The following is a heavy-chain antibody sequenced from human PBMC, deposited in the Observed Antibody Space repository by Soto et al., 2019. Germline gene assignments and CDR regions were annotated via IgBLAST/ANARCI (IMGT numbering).Heavy chain of an antibody. J-gene: IGHJ6*02. D-gene: IGHD3-22*01. CDR3: ARAYDSSGFGMDV. CDR2: IYYSGST. V-gene: IGHV4-39*01. CDR1: GGSISSSSYY. Sequence: QLQLQESGPGLVKPSETLSLTCTVSGGSISSSSYYWGWIRQPPGKGLEWIGSIYYSGSTYYNPSLKRRVTISVDTSKNQFSLKLSSVTAADTAVYYCARAYDSSGFGMDVWGQGTTVTVSS.